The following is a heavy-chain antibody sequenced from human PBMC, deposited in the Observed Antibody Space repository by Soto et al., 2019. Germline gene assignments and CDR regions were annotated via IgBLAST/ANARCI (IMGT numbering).Heavy chain of an antibody. J-gene: IGHJ4*02. CDR2: IWYDGSNE. V-gene: IGHV3-33*01. Sequence: QVQLVESGGGVVQPGRSLRLSCAASGFTFSGYGMHWVRQAPGKGLEWVAVIWYDGSNENYADTVKGRFTISKDNSKNKLYLQMNSLRDEDTAVYYCASRFRSSWYADYWGQGTLVTVSS. CDR3: ASRFRSSWYADY. CDR1: GFTFSGYG. D-gene: IGHD6-13*01.